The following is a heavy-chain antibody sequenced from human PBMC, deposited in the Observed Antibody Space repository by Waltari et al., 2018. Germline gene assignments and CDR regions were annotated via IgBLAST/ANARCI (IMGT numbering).Heavy chain of an antibody. CDR2: IFPSGST. J-gene: IGHJ4*02. CDR3: AGGSSMQQLMRY. Sequence: LQETGPVLLRPSETLSLPCHVSDGSISSASWCSWIRQSPAKGLEWSGEIFPSGSTNYNPSLESRVTISQDYSKNQFSLKLNSVTAADPAVYYCAGGSSMQQLMRYWGQGILVTVSS. D-gene: IGHD6-13*01. CDR1: DGSISSASW. V-gene: IGHV4-4*02.